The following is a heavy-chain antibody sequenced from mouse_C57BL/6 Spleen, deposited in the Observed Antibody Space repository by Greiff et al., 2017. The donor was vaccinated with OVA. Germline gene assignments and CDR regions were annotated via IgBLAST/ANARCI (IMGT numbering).Heavy chain of an antibody. CDR3: ARWGESVAY. CDR2: IYPSDSET. CDR1: GYTFTSYW. V-gene: IGHV1-61*01. J-gene: IGHJ3*01. Sequence: QVQLQQPGAELVRPGSSVKLSCKASGYTFTSYWLDWVKQRPGQGLEWIGNIYPSDSETHYNQKFKDKATLTVDKSSSTAYMQLSSLTSEDSAVYYCARWGESVAYWGQGTLVTVSA.